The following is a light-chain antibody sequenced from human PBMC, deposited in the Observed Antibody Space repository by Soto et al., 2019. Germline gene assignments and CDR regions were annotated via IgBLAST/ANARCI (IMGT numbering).Light chain of an antibody. CDR1: QTVSSY. Sequence: ENVLTQSPGTLSLSPGERATLSCRASQTVSSYLTWYQQRPGQAPRLLISGASRRATGIPDRFSGSGSGTDFTLTISRLEPEDFALYYCQQYNNWPPYTFGQGTKLEIK. CDR3: QQYNNWPPYT. J-gene: IGKJ2*01. V-gene: IGKV3-20*01. CDR2: GAS.